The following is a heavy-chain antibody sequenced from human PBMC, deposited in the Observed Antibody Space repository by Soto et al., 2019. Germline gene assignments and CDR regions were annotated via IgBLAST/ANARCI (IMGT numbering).Heavy chain of an antibody. CDR2: INHSGST. J-gene: IGHJ5*02. D-gene: IGHD2-2*01. CDR3: ARGPKGIVVVPAAKNWFDP. CDR1: GGSFSGYY. Sequence: QVQLQQWGAGLLKPSETLSLTCAVYGGSFSGYYWSWIRQPPGKGLEWIGEINHSGSTNYNPSLKSRATISVDTSKNQFSLKLSSVTAADTAVYYCARGPKGIVVVPAAKNWFDPWGQGTLVTVSS. V-gene: IGHV4-34*01.